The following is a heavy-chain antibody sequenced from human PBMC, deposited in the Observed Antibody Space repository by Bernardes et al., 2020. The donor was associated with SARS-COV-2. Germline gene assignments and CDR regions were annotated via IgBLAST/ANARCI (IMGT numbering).Heavy chain of an antibody. D-gene: IGHD2-21*01. CDR1: GYSFTSYW. J-gene: IGHJ4*02. CDR2: IYPGDSDT. Sequence: GESLKISCKGSGYSFTSYWIGWVRQMPGKGLEWMGIIYPGDSDTRYSPSFQGQVTISADKSISTAYLQWSSLKASDTAVYYCARTFYYDRGGDSVFDQWGQGTLVSVSS. CDR3: ARTFYYDRGGDSVFDQ. V-gene: IGHV5-51*01.